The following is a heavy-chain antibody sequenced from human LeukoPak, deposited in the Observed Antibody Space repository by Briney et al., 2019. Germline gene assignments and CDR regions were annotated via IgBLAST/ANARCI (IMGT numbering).Heavy chain of an antibody. J-gene: IGHJ5*02. V-gene: IGHV3-73*01. CDR3: TRHVRICSSTSCRVWINWFDP. CDR2: IRSKANSYAT. CDR1: GFTFSGSA. Sequence: GGSLRLSCAASGFTFSGSAMHWVRQASGKGLEWVGRIRSKANSYATAYAASVKGRFTISRDDSKNTAHLQMNSLKTEDTAVYYCTRHVRICSSTSCRVWINWFDPWGQGTLVTVSS. D-gene: IGHD2-2*01.